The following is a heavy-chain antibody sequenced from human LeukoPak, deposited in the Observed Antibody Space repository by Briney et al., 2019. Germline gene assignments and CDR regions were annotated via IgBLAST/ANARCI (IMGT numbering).Heavy chain of an antibody. J-gene: IGHJ4*02. CDR1: GFTFSSYS. CDR2: ISSSSSYI. V-gene: IGHV3-21*01. Sequence: GGSLRLSCAASGFTFSSYSMNWLRQAPGKGLEWVSSISSSSSYIYYADSVKGRFTISRDNAKNSLYLQMNSLRAEDTAAYYCARDHFWSGNFDYWGQGTLVTVSS. D-gene: IGHD3-3*02. CDR3: ARDHFWSGNFDY.